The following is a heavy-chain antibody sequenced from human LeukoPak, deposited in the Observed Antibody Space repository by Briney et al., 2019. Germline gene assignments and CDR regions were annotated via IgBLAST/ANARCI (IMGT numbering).Heavy chain of an antibody. CDR2: IYTSGST. CDR3: ARGARGYSGYDSTHFDY. D-gene: IGHD5-12*01. CDR1: GDSISSSSYY. V-gene: IGHV4-39*07. J-gene: IGHJ4*02. Sequence: SETLSLTCTVSGDSISSSSYYWGWIRQSPGKGLEWIGRIYTSGSTNYNPSLKSRVTMSVDTSKNQFSLKLSSVTAADTAVYYCARGARGYSGYDSTHFDYWGQGTLVTVSS.